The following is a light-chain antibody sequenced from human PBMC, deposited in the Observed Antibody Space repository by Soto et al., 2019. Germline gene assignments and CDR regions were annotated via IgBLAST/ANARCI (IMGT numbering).Light chain of an antibody. CDR2: DAS. CDR3: QQYKSYSA. V-gene: IGKV1-5*01. CDR1: QNINNW. Sequence: DIQMTQSPSTLSASVGDRVTITCRASQNINNWLAWYQQKAGKAPKILISDASTLDSGVPSRFSGSGSGTEFTLTISSLQPDDFATYYCQQYKSYSAFGQGTKLEIK. J-gene: IGKJ2*01.